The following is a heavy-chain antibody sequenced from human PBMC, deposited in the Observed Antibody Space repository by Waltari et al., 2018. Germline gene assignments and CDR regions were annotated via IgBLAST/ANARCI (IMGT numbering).Heavy chain of an antibody. D-gene: IGHD6-19*01. J-gene: IGHJ4*02. CDR2: ISYDGSNK. Sequence: QVQLVESGGGVVQPGRSLRLSCAAYGFNFSSYAMHWVRQAPGKGLEWVAVISYDGSNKYYADSVKGRFTISRDNSKNTLYLQMNSLRAEDTAVYYCARDHAVAGTDYWGQGTLVTVSS. CDR3: ARDHAVAGTDY. CDR1: GFNFSSYA. V-gene: IGHV3-30-3*01.